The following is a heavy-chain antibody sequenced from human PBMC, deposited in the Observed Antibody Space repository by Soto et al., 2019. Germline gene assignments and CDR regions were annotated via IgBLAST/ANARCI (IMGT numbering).Heavy chain of an antibody. J-gene: IGHJ5*02. D-gene: IGHD6-19*01. CDR2: VSYSGST. CDR3: ARNGSDSGWFFFDP. V-gene: IGHV4-59*01. Sequence: PSETLSLTCSLSGGAIGGYYWSWIRQPPGKALEWIGYVSYSGSTDYHPSLKSRVSISIDTSKNQFSLKMISVTAADTAVYYCARNGSDSGWFFFDPWGQGALVTVSS. CDR1: GGAIGGYY.